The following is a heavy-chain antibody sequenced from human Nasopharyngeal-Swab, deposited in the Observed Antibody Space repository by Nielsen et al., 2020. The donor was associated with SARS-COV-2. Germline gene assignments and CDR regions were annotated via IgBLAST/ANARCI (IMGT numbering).Heavy chain of an antibody. Sequence: GGSLRLSCKGSGYSFTSYWIGWVRQMPGKGLEWMGIIYPGDSDTRYSPSFQGQATISADKSISTAYLQWSSLKASDTAMYYCARLPTYSYGLSDWGQGTLVTVSS. CDR3: ARLPTYSYGLSD. D-gene: IGHD5-18*01. CDR1: GYSFTSYW. J-gene: IGHJ4*02. CDR2: IYPGDSDT. V-gene: IGHV5-51*01.